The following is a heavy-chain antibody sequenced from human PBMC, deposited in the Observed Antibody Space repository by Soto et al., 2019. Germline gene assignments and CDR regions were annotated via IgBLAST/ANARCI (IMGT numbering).Heavy chain of an antibody. CDR3: AKDSGAGNSYTSSSFDY. CDR1: GFSFDDYA. V-gene: IGHV3-9*01. D-gene: IGHD6-6*01. J-gene: IGHJ4*02. Sequence: EVQLVESGGGLVQPGRSLRLSCAASGFSFDDYAMHWVRQAPGKGLEWVSGISWNSGSIGYADSVRGRFTISRDNAKNSLYLRMNSLRADDTALYYCAKDSGAGNSYTSSSFDYCGQGTLVTVSS. CDR2: ISWNSGSI.